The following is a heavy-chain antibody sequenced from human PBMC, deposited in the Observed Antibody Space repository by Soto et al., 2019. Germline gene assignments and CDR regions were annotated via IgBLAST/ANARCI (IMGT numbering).Heavy chain of an antibody. D-gene: IGHD6-19*01. CDR1: GYTFTSYY. V-gene: IGHV1-46*01. Sequence: ASVKVSCKASGYTFTSYYMHWVRQAPGQGLEWMGIINPSGGSTSYAQKFQGRVTMTRDTSTSTVYMELSSLRSEDTAVYYCAGYSSGWYGMDVWGQGTTVTVSS. CDR3: AGYSSGWYGMDV. J-gene: IGHJ6*02. CDR2: INPSGGST.